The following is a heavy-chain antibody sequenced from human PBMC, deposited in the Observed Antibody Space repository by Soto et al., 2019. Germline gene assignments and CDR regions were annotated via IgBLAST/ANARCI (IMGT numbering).Heavy chain of an antibody. CDR2: ISAYNGNT. CDR1: GYTFTSYG. CDR3: ARDARGYCSGGSCSGIYYYYYMDV. J-gene: IGHJ6*03. V-gene: IGHV1-18*01. D-gene: IGHD2-15*01. Sequence: ASVKVSCKASGYTFTSYGISWVRQAPGQGLEWMGWISAYNGNTNYAQKLQGRVTMTTDTSTSTAYMELRGLRSDDTAVYYCARDARGYCSGGSCSGIYYYYYMDVWGKGTTVTVSS.